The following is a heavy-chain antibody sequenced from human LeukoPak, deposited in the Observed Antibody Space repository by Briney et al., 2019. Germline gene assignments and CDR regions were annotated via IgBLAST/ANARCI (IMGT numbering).Heavy chain of an antibody. V-gene: IGHV3-23*01. CDR3: ARVRGAISYSDY. CDR1: GFSFSSSA. J-gene: IGHJ4*02. CDR2: ITGSSGST. D-gene: IGHD3-3*01. Sequence: GGSLRLSCAASGFSFSSSAMTWVRQAPGKGLEWVSTITGSSGSTYYTDSVKGRFTISRDDAENSLYLQMNSLRAEDTAVYYCARVRGAISYSDYWGQGTLVTVSS.